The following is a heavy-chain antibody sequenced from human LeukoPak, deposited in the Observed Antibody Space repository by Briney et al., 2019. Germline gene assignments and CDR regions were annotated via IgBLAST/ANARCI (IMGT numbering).Heavy chain of an antibody. D-gene: IGHD4-17*01. J-gene: IGHJ5*02. CDR3: ARGIRGMTTVTTWLSRELGVPMTRIWFDP. V-gene: IGHV4-39*07. CDR1: GGSISSGSYY. Sequence: PSQTLSLTCTVSGGSISSGSYYWRWVRQPPGKGLEWIVEIHHSGSTNYTPSPKSRVTISVDKSKNQFSLKLSSVTAADTAVYYCARGIRGMTTVTTWLSRELGVPMTRIWFDPWGQGTLVTVSS. CDR2: IHHSGST.